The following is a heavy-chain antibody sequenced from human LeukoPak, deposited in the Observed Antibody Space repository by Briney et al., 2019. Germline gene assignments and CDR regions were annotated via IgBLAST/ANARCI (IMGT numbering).Heavy chain of an antibody. CDR1: GFTFSSYG. Sequence: GGSLRLSCAASGFTFSSYGMHWVRQAPGKGLEWVAFIRYDGSNKYYADSVKGRFTISRDNSKNTLYLQMNSLRAEDTPVYYCAKDNSITPGGHEVNFLKRIAAAGIFDYWGQGTLVTVSS. V-gene: IGHV3-30*02. D-gene: IGHD6-13*01. J-gene: IGHJ4*02. CDR3: AKDNSITPGGHEVNFLKRIAAAGIFDY. CDR2: IRYDGSNK.